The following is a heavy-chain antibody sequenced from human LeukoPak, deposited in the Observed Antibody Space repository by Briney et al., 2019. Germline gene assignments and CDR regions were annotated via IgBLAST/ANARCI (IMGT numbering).Heavy chain of an antibody. Sequence: GESLKISCKGSGYSFTNYWIGWVRQMPGKGLEWRGIIYPGDSDTRYSPSFQGQVTISADKSINTAYLQWSSLKASDTAIYYCVRRDASNFDYWGHGTLVTVSS. CDR2: IYPGDSDT. D-gene: IGHD5-24*01. V-gene: IGHV5-51*01. CDR1: GYSFTNYW. CDR3: VRRDASNFDY. J-gene: IGHJ4*01.